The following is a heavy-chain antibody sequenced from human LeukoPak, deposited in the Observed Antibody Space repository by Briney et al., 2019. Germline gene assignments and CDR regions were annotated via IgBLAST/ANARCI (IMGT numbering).Heavy chain of an antibody. J-gene: IGHJ4*02. CDR1: GGSISSYY. CDR2: IYTSGTT. D-gene: IGHD6-13*01. CDR3: AREGLTAAVGFDY. V-gene: IGHV4-4*07. Sequence: PSENLSLTCTVSGGSISSYYWSWLRQPAGKGLEWIRHIYTSGTTNYNPSLKSRVTMSVDTSKNQFSLKLSSVTASDTAVYYCAREGLTAAVGFDYWGQGTLVTVAS.